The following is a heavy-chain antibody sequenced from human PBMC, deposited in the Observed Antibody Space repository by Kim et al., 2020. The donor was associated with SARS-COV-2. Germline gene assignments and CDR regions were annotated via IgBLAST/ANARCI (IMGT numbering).Heavy chain of an antibody. CDR2: INADTGIT. D-gene: IGHD1-1*01. J-gene: IGHJ5*02. Sequence: ASVKVSCRASGFTFTSYALYWLRQAPGQRLQWMGWINADTGITKYSPKFQGRVTITRDTPANTVYMELTNLSSEDTAVYYCATERWRDSPPSASRGPFSTFDPWGQGALVTVSS. V-gene: IGHV1-3*01. CDR3: ATERWRDSPPSASRGPFSTFDP. CDR1: GFTFTSYA.